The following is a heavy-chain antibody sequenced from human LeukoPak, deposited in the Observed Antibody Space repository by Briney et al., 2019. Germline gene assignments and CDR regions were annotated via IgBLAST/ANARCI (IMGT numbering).Heavy chain of an antibody. V-gene: IGHV4-61*01. J-gene: IGHJ6*02. CDR1: GGSVSSGSYY. Sequence: SESLSLTCTVSGGSVSSGSYYWSWIRQPPGKGLEWIGYIFCIGSTNYNPSLKSRVTISVDTSKNQFSLKLSSVTAADTAVYYCARDVGDCSSTSCSRYYYCGMDVWGQGTTVTVSS. CDR2: IFCIGST. D-gene: IGHD2-2*01. CDR3: ARDVGDCSSTSCSRYYYCGMDV.